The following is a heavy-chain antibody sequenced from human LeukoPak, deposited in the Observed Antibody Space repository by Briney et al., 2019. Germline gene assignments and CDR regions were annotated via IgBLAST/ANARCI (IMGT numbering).Heavy chain of an antibody. D-gene: IGHD5-12*01. CDR2: MNPNSGNT. CDR3: ARGSPPYYSGYEVGDY. CDR1: GYTFTSYY. Sequence: ASVKVSCKASGYTFTSYYMHWVRQATGQGLEWMGWMNPNSGNTGYAQKFQGRVTMTRNTSISTAYMELSSLRSEDTAVYYCARGSPPYYSGYEVGDYWGQGTLVTVSS. V-gene: IGHV1-8*02. J-gene: IGHJ4*02.